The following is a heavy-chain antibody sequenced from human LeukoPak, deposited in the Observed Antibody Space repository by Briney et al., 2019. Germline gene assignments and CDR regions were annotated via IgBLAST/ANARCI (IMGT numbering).Heavy chain of an antibody. V-gene: IGHV3-74*01. Sequence: GGSLRLSCAASGFTFSSDWMHWVRQAPGEGRVWVSRINSDGRSTIYADSLKGRFPISRDNAKNTLYLQMNSLRAEDTAVYYCARGRGGIVFDYWGQGTLVTVSS. CDR2: INSDGRST. J-gene: IGHJ4*02. CDR1: GFTFSSDW. D-gene: IGHD1-26*01. CDR3: ARGRGGIVFDY.